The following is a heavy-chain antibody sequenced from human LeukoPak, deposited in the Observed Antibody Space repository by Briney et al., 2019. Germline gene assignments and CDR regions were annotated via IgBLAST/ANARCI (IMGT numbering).Heavy chain of an antibody. CDR3: AKARIPVPGTAGVFGY. CDR1: GFTLSAYA. CDR2: IIGSGGST. V-gene: IGHV3-23*01. J-gene: IGHJ4*02. D-gene: IGHD6-13*01. Sequence: PGGSLRLSCAASGFTLSAYAMSWVRQAPGKGLEWVSTIIGSGGSTFYADSVKGRFTISRDNSKSTLYLQMNSLTAEDTAVYYCAKARIPVPGTAGVFGYWGQGTLVTVSS.